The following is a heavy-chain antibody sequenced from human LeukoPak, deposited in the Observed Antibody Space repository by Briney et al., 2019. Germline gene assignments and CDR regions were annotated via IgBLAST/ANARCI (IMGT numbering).Heavy chain of an antibody. CDR2: IDTNTGSP. Sequence: ASVKVSCKASGYTFTTYPINWVRQTPGQGLEWMGWIDTNTGSPTYAQGLTGRFVFSLDTSVSTAFLQINSLKAEDTALYYCVRGIDTTGYFNYWGRGTLVTVSS. V-gene: IGHV7-4-1*02. J-gene: IGHJ4*02. CDR3: VRGIDTTGYFNY. D-gene: IGHD3-22*01. CDR1: GYTFTTYP.